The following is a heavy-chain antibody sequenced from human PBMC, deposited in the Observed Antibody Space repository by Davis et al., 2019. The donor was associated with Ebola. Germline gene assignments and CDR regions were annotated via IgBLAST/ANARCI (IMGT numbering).Heavy chain of an antibody. CDR3: ARVVAGVTGADY. V-gene: IGHV3-48*02. D-gene: IGHD3-10*01. CDR1: GFTFSNDW. J-gene: IGHJ4*02. CDR2: ISASSDAT. Sequence: GESLKISCVASGFTFSNDWMNWVRQAPGKGLECVSYISASSDATHYGDSVKGRFTSSRDNAKNSLYLQLNSLRDDDTAVYYCARVVAGVTGADYWGQGTLVTVSP.